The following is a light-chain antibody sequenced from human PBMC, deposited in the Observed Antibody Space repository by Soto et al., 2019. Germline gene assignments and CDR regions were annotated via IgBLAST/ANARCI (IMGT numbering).Light chain of an antibody. V-gene: IGLV2-14*01. CDR1: SSDIGGYDY. CDR3: TSYASGSSHVV. J-gene: IGLJ2*01. Sequence: QSALTQPASVSGSPGQSITLSCTGTSSDIGGYDYVSWYQRHPGKAPKIIIYDVNNRPSGVSNRVSVSKSGNTASLTISGLQAEDEADYYCTSYASGSSHVVFGGGTKLTVL. CDR2: DVN.